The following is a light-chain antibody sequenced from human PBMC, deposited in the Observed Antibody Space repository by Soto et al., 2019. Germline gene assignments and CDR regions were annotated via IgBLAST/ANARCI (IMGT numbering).Light chain of an antibody. CDR3: QSYDNSLGGRMV. Sequence: QSVLTQPPSVSGAPGQRVTISCTGSSSNIGAGYDVHWYQQLPGTAPKLLIYGNNNRPSGVPDRFSGSKSGTSASLAITGLQAEDEANYYCQSYDNSLGGRMVFGGGTKLTVL. V-gene: IGLV1-40*01. J-gene: IGLJ2*01. CDR1: SSNIGAGYD. CDR2: GNN.